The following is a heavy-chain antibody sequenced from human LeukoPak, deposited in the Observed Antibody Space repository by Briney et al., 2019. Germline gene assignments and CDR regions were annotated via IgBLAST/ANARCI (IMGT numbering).Heavy chain of an antibody. J-gene: IGHJ5*02. CDR3: AREDSGNWFDP. Sequence: SQTLSLTCTVSGGSISSGSYYWSWIRQPAGKGLEWIGRIYTSGSTNYNPSLKSRVTISVDTSKNQFSLKLSSVTAADTAVYYCAREDSGNWFDPWGQGTLVTVPS. D-gene: IGHD3-10*01. V-gene: IGHV4-61*02. CDR2: IYTSGST. CDR1: GGSISSGSYY.